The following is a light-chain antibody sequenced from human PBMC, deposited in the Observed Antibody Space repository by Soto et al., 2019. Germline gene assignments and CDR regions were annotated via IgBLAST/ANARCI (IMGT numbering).Light chain of an antibody. V-gene: IGKV3-11*01. CDR1: QAVNTR. J-gene: IGKJ1*01. CDR2: LAS. CDR3: HQRQSWPRT. Sequence: EVVLTQNTTTPSLFPGDRGSLSCRASQAVNTRLAWYQHKPGQAPRLLIYLASNRAAGVPARFSGSGSGTDFTLTISDVEPEDFAVYYCHQRQSWPRTFGQGTNVDIK.